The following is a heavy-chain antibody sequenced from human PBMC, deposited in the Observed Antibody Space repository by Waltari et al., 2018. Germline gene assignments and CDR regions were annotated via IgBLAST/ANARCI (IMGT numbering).Heavy chain of an antibody. V-gene: IGHV3-7*01. Sequence: EVQLVESGGGLVQPGGSLSLSCAASGFTFNNWMSWVRQAPGMGLEWVAKIKPDGSEKNYADSVKGRFTISIDNVKNSLYLQMNSLSLEDTAVYYCARELHWSARDYWGQGTLVTVSS. CDR1: GFTFNNW. D-gene: IGHD3-3*01. CDR2: IKPDGSEK. J-gene: IGHJ4*02. CDR3: ARELHWSARDY.